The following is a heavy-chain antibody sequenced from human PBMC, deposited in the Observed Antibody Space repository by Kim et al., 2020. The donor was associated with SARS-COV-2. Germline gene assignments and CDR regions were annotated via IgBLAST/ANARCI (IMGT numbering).Heavy chain of an antibody. CDR1: GFTFSSYG. CDR2: ISYDGSNK. CDR3: AKATPGELGISFDY. V-gene: IGHV3-30*18. J-gene: IGHJ4*02. Sequence: GGSLRLSCAASGFTFSSYGMHWVRQAPGKGLEWVAVISYDGSNKYYADSVKGRFTISRDNSKNTLYLQMNSLRAEDTAVYYCAKATPGELGISFDYWGQGTLVTVSS. D-gene: IGHD7-27*01.